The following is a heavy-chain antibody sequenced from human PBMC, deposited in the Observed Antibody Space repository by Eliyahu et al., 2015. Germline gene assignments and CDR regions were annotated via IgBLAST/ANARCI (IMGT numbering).Heavy chain of an antibody. V-gene: IGHV2-26*01. J-gene: IGHJ4*02. CDR2: IFPTDEK. CDR1: GFSLTNARVG. D-gene: IGHD3-22*01. CDR3: ARISLDHYSDINGYYLIVFDY. Sequence: QVTLKESGPVLVKPAETLTLTCTVSGFSLTNARVGVSWIRQPPGKALEWLAHIFPTDEKSYSTSLKSRLTISMDTPKSQVVLTMTNMDPVDTATYYCARISLDHYSDINGYYLIVFDYWGQGTPVTVSP.